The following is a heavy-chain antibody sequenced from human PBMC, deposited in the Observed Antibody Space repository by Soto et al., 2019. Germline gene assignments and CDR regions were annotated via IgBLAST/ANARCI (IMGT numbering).Heavy chain of an antibody. CDR3: ARGYPINY. J-gene: IGHJ4*02. Sequence: PGGSLRLSFAASGFSFSSAWINWVRQAPGKGLEWVGRIKSKNDGGTTDFAEPVKGRFAISRDDSKDMVYLQMNSLKTEDTAVYYCARGYPINYWGQGTLVTVSS. CDR2: IKSKNDGGTT. CDR1: GFSFSSAW. D-gene: IGHD1-1*01. V-gene: IGHV3-15*07.